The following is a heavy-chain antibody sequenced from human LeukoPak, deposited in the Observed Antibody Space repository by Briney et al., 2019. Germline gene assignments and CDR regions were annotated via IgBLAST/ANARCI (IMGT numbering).Heavy chain of an antibody. CDR2: IYYSGST. J-gene: IGHJ5*02. D-gene: IGHD2-2*01. V-gene: IGHV4-59*01. CDR3: ARDLGYCSSTSCGFDP. CDR1: GGSISSYY. Sequence: SETLSLTCTVSGGSISSYYWSWIRQPPGKGLEWIGYIYYSGSTNYNPSLKSRVTISVDTSKNQFSLKLSSVTAADTAVYYCARDLGYCSSTSCGFDPWGQGTLVTVSS.